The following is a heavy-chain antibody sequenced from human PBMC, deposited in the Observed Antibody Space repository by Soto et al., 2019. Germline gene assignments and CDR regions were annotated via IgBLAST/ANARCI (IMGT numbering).Heavy chain of an antibody. CDR1: GFTGGNYG. V-gene: IGHV3-23*01. Sequence: GPLRGYGAASGFTGGNYGMNWVRQAPGKGLEWVSGISGVGGSTYYADSVKGRFTISRDPSKNTIFLEMNSLRAEDTAVYYCAKGFIVVVTVIRPDDAFDAWGQGTLVTVSS. CDR2: ISGVGGST. J-gene: IGHJ5*01. CDR3: AKGFIVVVTVIRPDDAFDA. D-gene: IGHD2-21*02.